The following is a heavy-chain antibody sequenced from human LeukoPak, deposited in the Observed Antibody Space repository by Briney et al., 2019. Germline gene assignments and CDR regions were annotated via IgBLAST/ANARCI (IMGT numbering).Heavy chain of an antibody. CDR2: ISRSGNAI. Sequence: GGSLRLSCAACGFPLKSYEIIGLRQAPAKGREGIAYISRSGNAISYADSVKGRFTISRDNAKNSLYLQMNSLRAEDTAVYYCAINGFSSGWYEPYYFDNWGQGTLVTVSS. V-gene: IGHV3-48*03. CDR1: GFPLKSYE. J-gene: IGHJ4*02. D-gene: IGHD6-19*01. CDR3: AINGFSSGWYEPYYFDN.